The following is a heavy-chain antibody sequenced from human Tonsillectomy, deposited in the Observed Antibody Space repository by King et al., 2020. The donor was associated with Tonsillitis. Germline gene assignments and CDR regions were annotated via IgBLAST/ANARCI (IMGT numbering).Heavy chain of an antibody. CDR3: AHAATYCGADCYTNWFDP. J-gene: IGHJ5*02. D-gene: IGHD2-21*02. CDR2: IYWNDDK. Sequence: TLTESGPTLVKPTQTLTLTCTFSGFSLNTRGVGVGWIRQPPGKALEWLALIYWNDDKRYSPSLKSRLTITKDTSKNQVVLTMTNIDPVDTATYYCAHAATYCGADCYTNWFDPWGQGTLVTVSS. V-gene: IGHV2-5*01. CDR1: GFSLNTRGVG.